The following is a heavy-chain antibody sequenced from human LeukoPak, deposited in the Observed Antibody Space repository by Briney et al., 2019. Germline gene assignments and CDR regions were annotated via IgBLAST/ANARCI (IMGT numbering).Heavy chain of an antibody. CDR1: GGSISSGTYY. CDR2: IYTSGST. J-gene: IGHJ5*02. D-gene: IGHD6-19*01. Sequence: SQTLSLTCTVSGGSISSGTYYWSWIRQPAGKGLEWIGRIYTSGSTNYNPSLKSRVTISLDPSKNQFSLKLSSVTAADTAVYYCARDGSGWLNWFDPWGQGTLVTVFS. CDR3: ARDGSGWLNWFDP. V-gene: IGHV4-61*02.